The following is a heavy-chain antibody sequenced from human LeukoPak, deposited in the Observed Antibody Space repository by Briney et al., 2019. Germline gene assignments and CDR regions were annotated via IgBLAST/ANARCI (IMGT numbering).Heavy chain of an antibody. V-gene: IGHV3-74*01. CDR1: GFTFSNHW. D-gene: IGHD4-17*01. Sequence: GGSLRLSCAASGFTFSNHWMHWVRQVPGKGLVWVSRSDGGGSSTSYSDSVKGRFSISRDNAKNSLYLQMNSLRAEDTAVYYCARLGARQMLEYWGQGTLVTVSS. CDR2: SDGGGSST. J-gene: IGHJ4*02. CDR3: ARLGARQMLEY.